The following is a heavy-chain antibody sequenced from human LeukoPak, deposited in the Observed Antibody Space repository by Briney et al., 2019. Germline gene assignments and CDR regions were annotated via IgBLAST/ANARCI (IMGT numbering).Heavy chain of an antibody. D-gene: IGHD4-23*01. CDR1: GGTFSSYA. CDR3: ARPRPDYGGNANDAFDI. V-gene: IGHV1-69*01. J-gene: IGHJ3*02. CDR2: IIPIFGTA. Sequence: SVKVSCKASGGTFSSYAISWVRQAPGQGLEWMGGIIPIFGTANYAQKFQGRATITADESTSTAYMELSSLRSEDTAVYYCARPRPDYGGNANDAFDIWGQGTMVTVSS.